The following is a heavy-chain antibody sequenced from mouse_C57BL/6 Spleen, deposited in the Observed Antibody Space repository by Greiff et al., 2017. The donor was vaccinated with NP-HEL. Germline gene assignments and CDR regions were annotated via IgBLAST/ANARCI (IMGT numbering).Heavy chain of an antibody. J-gene: IGHJ3*01. Sequence: EVKLMESGGGLVKPGGSLKLSCAASGFTFSDYGMHWVRQAPEKGLEWVAYISSGSSTIYYADTVKGRFTISRDNAKNTLFLQMTSLRSEDTAMYYCAREGDYGRFAYWGQGTLVTVSA. CDR3: AREGDYGRFAY. CDR2: ISSGSSTI. V-gene: IGHV5-17*01. D-gene: IGHD2-4*01. CDR1: GFTFSDYG.